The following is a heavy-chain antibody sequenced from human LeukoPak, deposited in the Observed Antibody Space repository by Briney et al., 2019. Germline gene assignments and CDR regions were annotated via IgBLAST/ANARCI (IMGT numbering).Heavy chain of an antibody. CDR1: GGSISSYY. V-gene: IGHV4-59*08. CDR2: IYYSGST. CDR3: ARHVVTMVRGVIPIVFDY. Sequence: SETLSLTCTVSGGSISSYYWRWIRQPPGKGLEWIGYIYYSGSTNYNPSLKSRVTISVDTSKNQFSLKLSSVTAADTAVYYCARHVVTMVRGVIPIVFDYWGQGTLVTVSS. D-gene: IGHD3-10*01. J-gene: IGHJ4*02.